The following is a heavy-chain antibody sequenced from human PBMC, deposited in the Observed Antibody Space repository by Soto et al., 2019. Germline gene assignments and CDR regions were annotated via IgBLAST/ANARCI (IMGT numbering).Heavy chain of an antibody. CDR3: AHLGGGYFAY. D-gene: IGHD3-16*01. Sequence: QITLKESGPALVKPTQTLTLTCTFSGFSLSTSRVGVAWIRQPPGKALEWLALIYWDDDKRYSPSLKSRLTITKDTSKSQVVLTMTNMDPVDTATYYCAHLGGGYFAYWGQGTLVSVSS. V-gene: IGHV2-5*02. CDR2: IYWDDDK. J-gene: IGHJ4*02. CDR1: GFSLSTSRVG.